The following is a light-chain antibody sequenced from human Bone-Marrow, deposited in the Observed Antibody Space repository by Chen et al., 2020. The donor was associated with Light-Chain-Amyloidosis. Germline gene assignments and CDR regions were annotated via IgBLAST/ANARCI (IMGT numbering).Light chain of an antibody. CDR1: GGSIASNY. CDR2: EDN. J-gene: IGLJ3*02. V-gene: IGLV6-57*03. CDR3: QSYDSTNRV. Sequence: NFMLTQPHSVSESPGKTVIISCTRSGGSIASNYVQWYQQRPGSAPTTVIYEDNQRPSGVPDRFSGSIDSASNSASLTISGLKTEDEADYYCQSYDSTNRVFGGGTKLTVI.